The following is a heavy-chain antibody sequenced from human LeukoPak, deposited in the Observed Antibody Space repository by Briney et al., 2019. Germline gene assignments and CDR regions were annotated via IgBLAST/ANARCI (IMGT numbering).Heavy chain of an antibody. CDR2: ISSSSSYI. J-gene: IGHJ4*02. CDR1: GFTFSSYS. Sequence: GGSLRLSCAASGFTFSSYSTNWVRQAPGKGLEWVSSISSSSSYIYYADSVKGRFTISRDNAKNSLYLQMNSLRAEDTAVYYCARGDYGDYVSPDYWGQGTLVTVSS. CDR3: ARGDYGDYVSPDY. V-gene: IGHV3-21*01. D-gene: IGHD4-17*01.